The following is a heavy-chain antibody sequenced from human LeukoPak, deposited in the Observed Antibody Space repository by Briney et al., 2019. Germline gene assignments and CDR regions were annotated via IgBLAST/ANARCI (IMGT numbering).Heavy chain of an antibody. V-gene: IGHV3-21*01. CDR1: GFTFRSYT. Sequence: GGSLRLSCAASGFTFRSYTMNWVRQAPGKGLEWVSSISSSSSSIYYADSVKGRFTISRDNAKKSLHLRMNSLRAEDTAMYYCARGFCTSTSCYGSYWGQGTLVTVSS. CDR2: ISSSSSSI. D-gene: IGHD2-2*01. CDR3: ARGFCTSTSCYGSY. J-gene: IGHJ4*02.